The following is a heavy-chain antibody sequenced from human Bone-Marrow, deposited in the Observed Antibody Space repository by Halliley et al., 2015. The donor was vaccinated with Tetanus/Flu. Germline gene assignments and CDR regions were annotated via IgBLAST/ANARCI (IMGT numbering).Heavy chain of an antibody. CDR2: MYSGGST. CDR3: ATKNSFSGSGSYLDT. D-gene: IGHD3-10*01. J-gene: IGHJ5*02. V-gene: IGHV3-53*01. Sequence: WVSIMYSGGSTHYAGSVKGRFAVSRDISKNMLYPQMNSLRAEDTAIYYCATKNSFSGSGSYLDTWGQGTLVTVSS.